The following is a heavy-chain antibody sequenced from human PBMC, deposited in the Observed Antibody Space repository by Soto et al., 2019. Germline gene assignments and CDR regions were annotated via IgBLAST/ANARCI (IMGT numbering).Heavy chain of an antibody. J-gene: IGHJ5*02. V-gene: IGHV6-1*01. Sequence: SQTLSLTCAISGDTVSSNTAAWNWIRQSPSKDLEWLGRTYYRSKWYNDYAVSVKSRITINPDTSKTQFSLQLNSVTPEDTAVYYCAREGGDSSIWYRWLDPWGQGTLVIV. CDR1: GDTVSSNTAA. D-gene: IGHD6-13*01. CDR3: AREGGDSSIWYRWLDP. CDR2: TYYRSKWYN.